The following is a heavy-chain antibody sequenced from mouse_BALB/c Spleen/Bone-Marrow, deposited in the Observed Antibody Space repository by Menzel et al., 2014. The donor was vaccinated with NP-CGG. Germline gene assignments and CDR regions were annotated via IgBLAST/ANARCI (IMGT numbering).Heavy chain of an antibody. Sequence: SGAELVRSGASVKLSCTASGFDIKDYYMHWVKQRPEQSLEWIGWIDPENGDTEYAPKFQGKATMTADTSSNTAYLQLSSLTSEDTAVYYCNGNYYAMDYWGQGTSVTVSS. D-gene: IGHD2-1*01. J-gene: IGHJ4*01. V-gene: IGHV14-4*02. CDR1: GFDIKDYY. CDR2: IDPENGDT. CDR3: NGNYYAMDY.